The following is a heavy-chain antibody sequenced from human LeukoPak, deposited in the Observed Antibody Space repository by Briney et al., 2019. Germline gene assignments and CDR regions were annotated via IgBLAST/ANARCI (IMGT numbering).Heavy chain of an antibody. CDR3: ARGPGPGSSYYYSSGYYFDY. CDR1: GGSFSGYY. Sequence: SETLSLTCAVYGGSFSGYYWSWIRQPPGKGLEWIGEINHSGSTNYNPSPKSRVTISVDTSKNQFSLKLGSVTAADTAGYYCARGPGPGSSYYYSSGYYFDYWGQGTLVTVSS. D-gene: IGHD3-22*01. V-gene: IGHV4-34*01. CDR2: INHSGST. J-gene: IGHJ4*02.